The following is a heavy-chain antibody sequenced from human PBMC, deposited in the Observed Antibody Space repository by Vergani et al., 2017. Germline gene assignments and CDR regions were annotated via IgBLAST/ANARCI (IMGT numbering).Heavy chain of an antibody. J-gene: IGHJ6*03. Sequence: VQLVESGGGVVQPGGSLRLSCAASGFTFSSYSMNWVRQAPGKGLEWVSSISSSSSYIYYADSVKGRFTISRDNAKNSLYLQMNSLRAEDTAVYYCARDPGVEPYYYYYYMDVWGKGTTVTVSS. CDR1: GFTFSSYS. CDR3: ARDPGVEPYYYYYYMDV. V-gene: IGHV3-21*01. D-gene: IGHD1-1*01. CDR2: ISSSSSYI.